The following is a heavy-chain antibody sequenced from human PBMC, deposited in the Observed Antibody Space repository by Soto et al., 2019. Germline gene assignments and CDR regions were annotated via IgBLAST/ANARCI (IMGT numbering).Heavy chain of an antibody. CDR2: INHSGST. J-gene: IGHJ4*02. CDR1: GGSFSGYY. Sequence: QVQLQQWGAGLLKPSETLSLTCAVYGGSFSGYYWSWIRQPPGKGLEWIGEINHSGSTNYNPSLKSRVTISVDPAANPFSLERSCATAAATAVSYYASYSGYGVIDYWGQGTLVTVSS. V-gene: IGHV4-34*01. D-gene: IGHD5-12*01. CDR3: ASYSGYGVIDY.